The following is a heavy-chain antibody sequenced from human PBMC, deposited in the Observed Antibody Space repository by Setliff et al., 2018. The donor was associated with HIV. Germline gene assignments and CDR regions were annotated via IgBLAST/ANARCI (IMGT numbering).Heavy chain of an antibody. CDR2: INPNTGGT. J-gene: IGHJ6*02. CDR1: GYTFTGYY. V-gene: IGHV1-2*04. CDR3: ARGRTNSSYYNFWSAYSSTMDV. D-gene: IGHD3-3*01. Sequence: ASVKVSCKASGYTFTGYYIHWVRQAPGQGLEWMGWINPNTGGTDYAQKFQGWVTMTRETSISTAYMELRRLKSDGAAVYYCARGRTNSSYYNFWSAYSSTMDVWGHGTTVTVSS.